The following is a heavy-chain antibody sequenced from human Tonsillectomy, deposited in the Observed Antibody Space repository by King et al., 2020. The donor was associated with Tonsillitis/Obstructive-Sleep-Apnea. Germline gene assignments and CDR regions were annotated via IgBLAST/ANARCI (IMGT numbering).Heavy chain of an antibody. V-gene: IGHV3-23*04. D-gene: IGHD2-21*01. CDR2: ISGSGGST. CDR3: ATLSVVLLKAHHYYYYYGMDV. Sequence: VQLVESGGGLVQPGGSLRLSCAASGFTFSSYAMSWVRQAPGKGLEWVSAISGSGGSTYYADSVKGRFTISRDNSKNTLYLQMNSLRAEDTAVYYCATLSVVLLKAHHYYYYYGMDVWVQGTTVTVSS. CDR1: GFTFSSYA. J-gene: IGHJ6*02.